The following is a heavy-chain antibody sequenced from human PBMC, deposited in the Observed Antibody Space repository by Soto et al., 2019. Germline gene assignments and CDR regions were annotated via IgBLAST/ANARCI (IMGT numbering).Heavy chain of an antibody. J-gene: IGHJ4*02. V-gene: IGHV5-51*01. CDR1: GYSFTSYW. Sequence: PGESLKISCKGPGYSFTSYWIGWVRQMPGKGLEWMGIIYPGDSDTRYSPSFQGQVTISADKSISTAYLQWSSLKASDTAMYYCASWVAGYCSGGSCSGYFDYWGQGTLVTAPQ. CDR2: IYPGDSDT. D-gene: IGHD2-15*01. CDR3: ASWVAGYCSGGSCSGYFDY.